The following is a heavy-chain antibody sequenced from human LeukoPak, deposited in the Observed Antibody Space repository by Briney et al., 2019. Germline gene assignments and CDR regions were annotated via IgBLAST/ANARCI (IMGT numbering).Heavy chain of an antibody. J-gene: IGHJ4*02. CDR1: GFSFSSYV. CDR3: ARDRHRRYYYDSSLHPPLDY. D-gene: IGHD3-22*01. V-gene: IGHV3-33*01. CDR2: IWYDGTNK. Sequence: GGSLRLSCAASGFSFSSYVMHWVRQAPGKGLEWVAVIWYDGTNKYYADSVKGRFTISRDNSKNTLYLQMNSLRADDTAVYYCARDRHRRYYYDSSLHPPLDYWGQGTLVTVSS.